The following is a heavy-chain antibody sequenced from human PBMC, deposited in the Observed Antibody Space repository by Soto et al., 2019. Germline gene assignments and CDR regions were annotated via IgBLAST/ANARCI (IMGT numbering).Heavy chain of an antibody. CDR2: ISTYNGNT. CDR1: GYTFTNFG. Sequence: QVQLVQSGGEVKMPGASVKVSCKASGYTFTNFGIIWVRQAPGQGLEWMGWISTYNGNTNYAQKVEGRVTMTTDDSRSSAYMELRTLRSDDTAGQYCGRRGVRGSGIYGADYWGQGTLVTVSS. D-gene: IGHD3-10*01. V-gene: IGHV1-18*01. J-gene: IGHJ4*02. CDR3: GRRGVRGSGIYGADY.